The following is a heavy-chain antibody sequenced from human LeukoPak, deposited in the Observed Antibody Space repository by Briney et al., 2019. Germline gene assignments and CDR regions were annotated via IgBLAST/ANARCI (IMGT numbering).Heavy chain of an antibody. Sequence: PSETLSLTCTVSGGSISSYYRNWVRQPPGKGLEWIGYIYYSGSTNYNPSLKSRVTISVDTSKNQFSLKLSSVAAADTAVYYCASLIAATDAFDIWGQGTMVTVSS. V-gene: IGHV4-59*01. CDR2: IYYSGST. CDR3: ASLIAATDAFDI. D-gene: IGHD6-13*01. J-gene: IGHJ3*02. CDR1: GGSISSYY.